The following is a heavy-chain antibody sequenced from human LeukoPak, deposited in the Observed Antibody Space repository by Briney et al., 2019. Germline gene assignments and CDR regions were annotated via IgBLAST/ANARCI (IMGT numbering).Heavy chain of an antibody. CDR2: INDDTYTI. J-gene: IGHJ4*02. D-gene: IGHD3-9*01. Sequence: GGSLRHSCLASGFTFSSHSMSWVRQAPSRGLDWVSFINDDTYTIYYADSLRGRFTHPIHNHRDSLYLPLNSLRDEDTAVYYCAKPAQPIILRYFDWPYPDYWGQGTLVTVSS. CDR3: AKPAQPIILRYFDWPYPDY. CDR1: GFTFSSHS. V-gene: IGHV3-48*02.